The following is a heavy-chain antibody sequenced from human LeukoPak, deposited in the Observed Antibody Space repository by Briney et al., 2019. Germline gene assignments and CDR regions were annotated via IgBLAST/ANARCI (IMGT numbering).Heavy chain of an antibody. CDR3: ARTFGQQLANFDN. CDR1: GGSISDSRYY. CDR2: IFYSGST. Sequence: SETLSLTCTVSGGSISDSRYYWGWIRQPPGKRLEWIGSIFYSGSTHFNPSFQSRVTISVDTSKNQFSVKMRSVTAADTAFYEWARTFGQQLANFDNWGQGALVTVSS. J-gene: IGHJ4*02. D-gene: IGHD6-13*01. V-gene: IGHV4-39*01.